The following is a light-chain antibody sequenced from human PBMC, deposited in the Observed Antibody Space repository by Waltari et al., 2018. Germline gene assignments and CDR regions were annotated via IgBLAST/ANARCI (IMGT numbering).Light chain of an antibody. J-gene: IGKJ5*01. V-gene: IGKV1-9*01. CDR3: QQLNSYPIT. Sequence: TCRSSQGLSSNLACYQQKPGKAPQLLISAASSLQSGVPLRFIGSGSGTDFTLTISSLQPEDFATYYCQQLNSYPITFGQGTRLEIK. CDR2: AAS. CDR1: QGLSSN.